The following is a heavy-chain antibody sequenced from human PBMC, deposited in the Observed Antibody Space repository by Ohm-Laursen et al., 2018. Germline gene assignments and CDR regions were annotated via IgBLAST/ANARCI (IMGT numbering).Heavy chain of an antibody. Sequence: ASVKVSCKASGYTFTSYGISWVRQAPGQGLEWMGWISAYNGNTNYAQKFQGRVTMTTDTSLKTAYMELSSLRSDDTAVYYCARDETGDAIDVCGQGTTVTVSS. CDR2: ISAYNGNT. CDR1: GYTFTSYG. V-gene: IGHV1-18*01. D-gene: IGHD7-27*01. J-gene: IGHJ6*02. CDR3: ARDETGDAIDV.